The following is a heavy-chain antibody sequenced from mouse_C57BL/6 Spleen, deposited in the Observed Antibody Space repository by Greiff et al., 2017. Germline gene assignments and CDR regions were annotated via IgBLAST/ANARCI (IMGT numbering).Heavy chain of an antibody. CDR3: ARSNDGYPYYFDY. V-gene: IGHV1-82*01. D-gene: IGHD2-3*01. Sequence: QVQLQQSGPELVKPGASVKISCKASGYAFSSSWMNWVKQRPGKGLEWIGRIYPGDGDTNYNGKFKGKATLTADKSSSTAYMQLSSLTSEDSAVYCCARSNDGYPYYFDYWGQGTTLTVSS. CDR1: GYAFSSSW. CDR2: IYPGDGDT. J-gene: IGHJ2*01.